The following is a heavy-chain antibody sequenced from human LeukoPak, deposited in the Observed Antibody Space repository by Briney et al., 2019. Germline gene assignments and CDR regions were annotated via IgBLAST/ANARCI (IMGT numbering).Heavy chain of an antibody. D-gene: IGHD5/OR15-5a*01. CDR3: AKEGNVDIVSTMYYFDS. CDR1: GFNFDDYA. CDR2: ISWNSGTV. J-gene: IGHJ4*02. Sequence: GGSLRLSCAASGFNFDDYAMHWVRQPPGKGLEWVSGISWNSGTVTYADSVKGRFTISRDNAKNSLYLQMNSLRAEDTALSYCAKEGNVDIVSTMYYFDSWGQGTLVTVSS. V-gene: IGHV3-9*01.